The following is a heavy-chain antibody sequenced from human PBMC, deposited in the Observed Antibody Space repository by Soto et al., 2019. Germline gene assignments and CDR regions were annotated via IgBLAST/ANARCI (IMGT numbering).Heavy chain of an antibody. CDR1: GFSFSRYS. CDR3: ARDYYYDSGGYSPLDY. J-gene: IGHJ4*02. Sequence: NPGGSLRLSCAASGFSFSRYSMNWVRQVPGKGLEWVSSITISSRPIYYADSVKGRFTISRDNAKNSLFLQMNSLRAEDTAVYFCARDYYYDSGGYSPLDYWGQGTLVTVSS. V-gene: IGHV3-21*01. D-gene: IGHD3-22*01. CDR2: ITISSRPI.